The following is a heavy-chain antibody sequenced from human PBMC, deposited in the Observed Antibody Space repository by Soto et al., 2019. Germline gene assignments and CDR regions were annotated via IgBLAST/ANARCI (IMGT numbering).Heavy chain of an antibody. CDR2: IYYSGST. D-gene: IGHD3-10*01. Sequence: QVQLQESGPGLVKPSQTLSLTCTVSGGSISSGGYYWSWIRQHPGKGLEWIGYIYYSGSTYYNPSLKSRVTMSVDTSKNQCSLKLSSVTAADTAVYYCARDRFRGYDASPRFDYWGQGTLVTVSS. J-gene: IGHJ4*02. V-gene: IGHV4-31*03. CDR3: ARDRFRGYDASPRFDY. CDR1: GGSISSGGYY.